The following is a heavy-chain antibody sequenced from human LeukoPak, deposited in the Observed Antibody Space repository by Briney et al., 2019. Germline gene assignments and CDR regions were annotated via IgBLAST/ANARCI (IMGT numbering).Heavy chain of an antibody. Sequence: GGSLRLSCAASGFTFSSYGMHWVRQAPGKGLEWVTFIQYGGNNKYYADSVKGRFTISRDNSKNTLYLQMNSLRAEDTAVYYCAKETSSGWKKSNWFDPWGQGTLVTVSS. J-gene: IGHJ5*02. CDR3: AKETSSGWKKSNWFDP. CDR1: GFTFSSYG. CDR2: IQYGGNNK. D-gene: IGHD6-19*01. V-gene: IGHV3-30*02.